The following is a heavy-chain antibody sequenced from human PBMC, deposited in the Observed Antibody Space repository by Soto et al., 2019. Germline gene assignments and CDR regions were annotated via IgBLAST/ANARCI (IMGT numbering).Heavy chain of an antibody. Sequence: GASVKVSCKASGYTFTNNDASWVRQATGQGLEWMGWMNPGSGDTGYAQKFQGRVTMTRDISIATAYMELTSLTSEDTAIYYCARMESFGSLNWFDPWGQGTLVTVSS. D-gene: IGHD5-18*01. CDR1: GYTFTNND. V-gene: IGHV1-8*01. CDR3: ARMESFGSLNWFDP. CDR2: MNPGSGDT. J-gene: IGHJ5*02.